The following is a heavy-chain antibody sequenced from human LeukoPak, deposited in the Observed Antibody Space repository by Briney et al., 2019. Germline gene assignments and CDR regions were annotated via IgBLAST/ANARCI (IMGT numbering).Heavy chain of an antibody. CDR1: GGSFSGYY. Sequence: SETLSLTCAVYGGSFSGYYWSWIRQPPGKGLEWIGEINHSGSTNYNPSLRSRVTISVDTSKNQFSLKLSSVTAADTAVYYCARMNTLRDSSSWRLFDYWGQGTLVTVSS. CDR2: INHSGST. CDR3: ARMNTLRDSSSWRLFDY. V-gene: IGHV4-34*01. J-gene: IGHJ4*02. D-gene: IGHD6-13*01.